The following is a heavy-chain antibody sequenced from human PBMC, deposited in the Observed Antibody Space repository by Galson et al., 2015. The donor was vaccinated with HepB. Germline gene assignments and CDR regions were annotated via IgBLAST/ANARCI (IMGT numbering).Heavy chain of an antibody. J-gene: IGHJ5*02. CDR3: ARHMGTGYSSGWYSWGDNWFDP. CDR1: GGSISSSSYY. D-gene: IGHD6-19*01. V-gene: IGHV4-39*01. Sequence: LSLTCTVSGGSISSSSYYWGWIRQPPGKGLEWIGSIYYSGSTYYNPSLKSRVTISVDTSKNQFSLKLSSVTAADTTVYYCARHMGTGYSSGWYSWGDNWFDPWGQGTLVTVSS. CDR2: IYYSGST.